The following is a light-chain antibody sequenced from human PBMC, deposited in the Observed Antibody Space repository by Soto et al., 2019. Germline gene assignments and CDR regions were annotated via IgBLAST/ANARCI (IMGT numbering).Light chain of an antibody. J-gene: IGLJ1*01. CDR3: CSFADFTYV. V-gene: IGLV2-23*02. CDR2: EVT. CDR1: SSDIGSYDL. Sequence: QPVLTQPASVSGSPGQSITISCTGTSSDIGSYDLVSWYQQHPGTAPKLIIYEVTKRPSGVSTRFSGSKSGNTASLTISGLQAVDEADYYCCSFADFTYVFGTGTKVTV.